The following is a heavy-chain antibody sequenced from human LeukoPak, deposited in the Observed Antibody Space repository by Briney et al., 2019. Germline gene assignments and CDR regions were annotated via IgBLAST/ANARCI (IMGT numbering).Heavy chain of an antibody. D-gene: IGHD3-10*01. CDR1: GFTFSSYG. J-gene: IGHJ4*02. Sequence: PGGSLRLSCAASGFTFSSYGMHWVRQAPGKGLEWVAVIWYDGSNKYYADSVKGRFTISRDNSKNTLYLQMNSLRAEDTAVYYCARDRVLMVRGVSPDYWGQGTPVTVSS. CDR3: ARDRVLMVRGVSPDY. V-gene: IGHV3-33*01. CDR2: IWYDGSNK.